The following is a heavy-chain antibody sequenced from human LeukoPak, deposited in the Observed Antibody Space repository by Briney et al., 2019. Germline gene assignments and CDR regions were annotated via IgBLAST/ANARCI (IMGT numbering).Heavy chain of an antibody. Sequence: SETLSLTCTVSGGSISSSSYYWGWIRQPPGKGLEWIGSIYYSGSTYYNPSLKSRVTISVDTSKNQFSLKLSSVTAADTAVYYCANRSPYCGGDCLPNYWGQGTLVTVSS. CDR2: IYYSGST. CDR1: GGSISSSSYY. CDR3: ANRSPYCGGDCLPNY. D-gene: IGHD2-21*01. J-gene: IGHJ4*02. V-gene: IGHV4-39*01.